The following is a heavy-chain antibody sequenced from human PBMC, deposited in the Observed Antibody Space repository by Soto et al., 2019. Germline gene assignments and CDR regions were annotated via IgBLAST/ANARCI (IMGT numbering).Heavy chain of an antibody. D-gene: IGHD3-10*01. J-gene: IGHJ5*02. CDR2: ISAGSRST. CDR1: DFTFGDFA. V-gene: IGHV3-23*01. CDR3: AKNYYESGSYYLFDA. Sequence: EVQLLESGGGLVRPGEALRLSCAASDFTFGDFAMSWVRQAPGKGLEWVASISAGSRSTYYADSVRGRFSISRDNSKNTLVLQMKILPAADTALYFSAKNYYESGSYYLFDAWGQGAQVTVSS.